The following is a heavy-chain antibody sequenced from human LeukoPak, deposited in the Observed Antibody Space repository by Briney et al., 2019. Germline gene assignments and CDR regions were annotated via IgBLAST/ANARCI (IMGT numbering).Heavy chain of an antibody. Sequence: GGSLRLSCAASGFTFSTYSMNWVRQAPGKGLEWFSSITGNSAYTYYADSVKGRFTISRDNAKPPLYLQMASLRAADTAVYYCAREVSQSWGQGTLVTVSS. CDR3: AREVSQS. CDR2: ITGNSAYT. J-gene: IGHJ5*02. V-gene: IGHV3-21*01. CDR1: GFTFSTYS.